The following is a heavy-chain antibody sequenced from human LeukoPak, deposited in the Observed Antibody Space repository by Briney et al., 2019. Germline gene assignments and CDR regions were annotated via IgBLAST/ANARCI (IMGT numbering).Heavy chain of an antibody. V-gene: IGHV1-2*02. Sequence: GASVKVSCKASGYTFTGYYMHWVRQAPGQGLEWMGWINPNSGGTNYAQKLQGRVTMTTDTSTSTAYMELRSLRSDDTAVYYCARSDGIVVVTEFDYWGQGTLVTVSS. D-gene: IGHD3-22*01. J-gene: IGHJ4*02. CDR1: GYTFTGYY. CDR3: ARSDGIVVVTEFDY. CDR2: INPNSGGT.